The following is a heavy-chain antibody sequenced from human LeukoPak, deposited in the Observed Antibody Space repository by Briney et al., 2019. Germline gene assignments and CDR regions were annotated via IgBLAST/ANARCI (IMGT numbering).Heavy chain of an antibody. Sequence: ASVKVSCKASGYTFTGYHMHWVRQAPGQGLEWMGWINPNSGGTNYAQKFQGRVTMTRDTSISTAYMELSRLRSDDTAVYYCARRYYDILTGYQYYFDYWGQGTLVTVSS. V-gene: IGHV1-2*02. D-gene: IGHD3-9*01. J-gene: IGHJ4*02. CDR3: ARRYYDILTGYQYYFDY. CDR2: INPNSGGT. CDR1: GYTFTGYH.